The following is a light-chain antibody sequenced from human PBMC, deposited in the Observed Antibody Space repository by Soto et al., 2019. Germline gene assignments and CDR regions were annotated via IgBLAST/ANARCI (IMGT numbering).Light chain of an antibody. Sequence: EIVMTQSPATLSVSPGERATLSCRASQSVSSNLAWYQQKPGQAPRLLIYGASTSATGIPARFSGSGSGTEFTLIISSLQSEDFAVYYCQQYNNWPPYTFGQGTKLEIK. CDR1: QSVSSN. J-gene: IGKJ2*01. CDR3: QQYNNWPPYT. CDR2: GAS. V-gene: IGKV3-15*01.